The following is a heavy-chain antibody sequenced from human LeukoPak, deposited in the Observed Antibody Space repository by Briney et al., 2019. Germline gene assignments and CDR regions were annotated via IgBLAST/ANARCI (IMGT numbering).Heavy chain of an antibody. CDR2: IWYDGSNK. D-gene: IGHD3-22*01. CDR3: AKDQPTYYDSSGSLDY. V-gene: IGHV3-33*06. CDR1: GFTFSSYG. J-gene: IGHJ4*02. Sequence: GGSLRLSCAASGFTFSSYGMHWVRQAPGKGLEWVAVIWYDGSNKYYADSVKGRFTISRDNSKNTLYLQMNSLRAVDTAVYYCAKDQPTYYDSSGSLDYWGQGTLVTVSS.